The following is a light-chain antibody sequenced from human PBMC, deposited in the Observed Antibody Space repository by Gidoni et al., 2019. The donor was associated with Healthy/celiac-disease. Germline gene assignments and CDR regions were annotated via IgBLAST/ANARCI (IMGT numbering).Light chain of an antibody. CDR2: QDS. Sequence: SYELTQPPSVYVSPGQTASITCSGDTLGDKYACWYQQKPGQSPVLVIYQDSKRPSGIPERFSGSNSGNTATLTISGTQAMDEADYYCQAWDSSTVVFGTGTKVTVL. V-gene: IGLV3-1*01. J-gene: IGLJ1*01. CDR1: TLGDKY. CDR3: QAWDSSTVV.